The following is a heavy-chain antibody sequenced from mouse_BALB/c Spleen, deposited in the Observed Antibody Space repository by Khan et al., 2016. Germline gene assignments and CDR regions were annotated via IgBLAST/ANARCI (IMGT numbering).Heavy chain of an antibody. CDR1: GYSITSDYA. Sequence: EVQLQESGPGLVKPSQSLSLTCTVTGYSITSDYAWNWIRQFPGNKLEWMGYISYSGSTSYNPSLKSRISITRDTSKNHFFLQLNSVTTEDTATYYCARKTDTLCDAMDYWGQGTSVTVSS. J-gene: IGHJ4*01. V-gene: IGHV3-2*02. CDR3: ARKTDTLCDAMDY. CDR2: ISYSGST.